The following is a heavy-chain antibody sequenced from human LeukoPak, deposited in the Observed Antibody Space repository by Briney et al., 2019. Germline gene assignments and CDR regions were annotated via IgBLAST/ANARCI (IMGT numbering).Heavy chain of an antibody. V-gene: IGHV3-30*18. D-gene: IGHD6-13*01. J-gene: IGHJ4*02. CDR3: AKDQVGSSWSFQLFDY. CDR1: GVTFSRYG. CDR2: ISYDGSNK. Sequence: GGSLRLSCAASGVTFSRYGMHWVRQAPGKGLEWVAVISYDGSNKYYGDSVKGRFTISRDNSKNTLYLQMNSLRAEDTAVYYCAKDQVGSSWSFQLFDYWGQGTLVTVSS.